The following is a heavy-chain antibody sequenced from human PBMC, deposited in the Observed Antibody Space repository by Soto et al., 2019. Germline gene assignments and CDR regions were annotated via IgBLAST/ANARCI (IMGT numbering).Heavy chain of an antibody. D-gene: IGHD6-19*01. CDR2: ISGSGGTT. V-gene: IGHV3-23*01. J-gene: IGHJ4*02. CDR3: AQTPRQWLVYFDY. CDR1: GFTFSNYA. Sequence: EVQLLESGGGLVQPGGSLRLSCAASGFTFSNYAIAWVRQAPGKGLEWVSGISGSGGTTYYADSVKGRFTISRDNSKDTLHLQMNSLRAEDTSVYYGAQTPRQWLVYFDYWGQGALVTVSS.